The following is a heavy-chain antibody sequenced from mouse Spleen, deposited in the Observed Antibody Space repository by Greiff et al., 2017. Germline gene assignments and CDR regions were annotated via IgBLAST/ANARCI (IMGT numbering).Heavy chain of an antibody. Sequence: EVQRVESEGGLVQPGSSMKLSCTASGFTFSDYYMAWVRQVPEKGLEWVANINYDGSSTYYLDSLKSRFIISRDNAKNILYLQMSSLKSEDTATYYCARGKNYYSNSYAMDYWGQGTSVTVSS. CDR1: GFTFSDYY. CDR3: ARGKNYYSNSYAMDY. CDR2: INYDGSST. V-gene: IGHV5-16*01. D-gene: IGHD2-5*01. J-gene: IGHJ4*01.